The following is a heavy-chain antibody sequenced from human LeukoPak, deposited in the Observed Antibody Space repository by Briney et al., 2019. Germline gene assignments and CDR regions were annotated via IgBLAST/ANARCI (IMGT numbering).Heavy chain of an antibody. J-gene: IGHJ4*02. CDR1: GFTFSSYA. CDR2: ISGSGGST. Sequence: PGGSLRLSCAASGFTFSSYAMSWVRQAPGKGLEWVSAISGSGGSTYYADSAKGRFTISRDNSRNTLYLQMNSLRAEDTAVYYCAKDKDYTVTTCFDYWGQGTLVTVSS. V-gene: IGHV3-23*01. D-gene: IGHD4-17*01. CDR3: AKDKDYTVTTCFDY.